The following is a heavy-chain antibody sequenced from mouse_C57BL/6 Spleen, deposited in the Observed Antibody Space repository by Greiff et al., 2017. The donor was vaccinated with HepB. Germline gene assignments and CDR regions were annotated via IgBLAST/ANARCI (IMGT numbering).Heavy chain of an antibody. D-gene: IGHD2-4*01. V-gene: IGHV1-26*01. J-gene: IGHJ4*01. CDR3: ARRMIKKAMDY. CDR1: GYTFTDYY. CDR2: INPNNGGT. Sequence: EVQLQQSGPELVKPGASVKISCKASGYTFTDYYMNWVKQSHGKSLEWIGDINPNNGGTSYNQKFKGKATLTVDKSSSTAYMELRSLTSEDSAVYYCARRMIKKAMDYWGQGTSVTVSS.